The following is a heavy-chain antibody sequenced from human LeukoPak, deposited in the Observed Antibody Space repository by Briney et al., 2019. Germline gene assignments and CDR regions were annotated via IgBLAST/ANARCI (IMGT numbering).Heavy chain of an antibody. D-gene: IGHD6-19*01. J-gene: IGHJ6*04. CDR3: AKDLVPGSDYYYGMDV. V-gene: IGHV3-23*01. CDR1: GFSFSSYA. CDR2: ISRSGSST. Sequence: PGGSLRLSCAASGFSFSSYAMNWVRQAPGTGLEWVSAISRSGSSTNYADSVRGRFIISRDNSKNTLYLQMNSLKVEDTAVYYCAKDLVPGSDYYYGMDVWGTGTTVTVSS.